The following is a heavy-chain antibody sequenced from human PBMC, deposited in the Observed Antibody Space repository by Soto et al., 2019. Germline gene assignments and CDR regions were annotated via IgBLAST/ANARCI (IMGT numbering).Heavy chain of an antibody. CDR1: GGTLSNYA. CDR3: AREGFGGSYYGS. Sequence: QVQLVQSGAEVKKPGSSVKVSCKASGGTLSNYAISWVRQAPGQGHEWMGGIIPILATTKYAQKVQGRVTITADTSTSTAYMELSGLRSEDTAVYFCAREGFGGSYYGSWGQGTLVTVSS. V-gene: IGHV1-69*06. D-gene: IGHD1-26*01. J-gene: IGHJ4*02. CDR2: IIPILATT.